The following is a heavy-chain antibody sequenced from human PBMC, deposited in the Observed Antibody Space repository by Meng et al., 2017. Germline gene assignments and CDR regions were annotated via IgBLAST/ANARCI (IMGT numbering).Heavy chain of an antibody. D-gene: IGHD6-13*01. CDR1: GYSFTSYW. CDR3: ARLSRIAAASIGGWFDP. Sequence: GESLKISCKGSGYSFTSYWIGWVRQMPGKGLEWMGIIYPGDSDTRYSPSFQGQVTISADKSISTAYLQWSSLKASDTAMYYCARLSRIAAASIGGWFDPWGQGTLVTVSS. J-gene: IGHJ5*02. V-gene: IGHV5-51*01. CDR2: IYPGDSDT.